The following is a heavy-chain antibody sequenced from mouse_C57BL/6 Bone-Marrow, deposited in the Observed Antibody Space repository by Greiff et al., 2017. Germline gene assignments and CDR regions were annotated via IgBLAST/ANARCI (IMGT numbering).Heavy chain of an antibody. CDR2: IYPGSGST. CDR1: GYTFTSYW. J-gene: IGHJ3*01. Sequence: VQLQQPGAELVKPGASVKMSCKASGYTFTSYWITWVKQRPGQGLEWIGDIYPGSGSTNYNEKFKSKATLTVDTSSSSSYMQLISLTSVSSSVFYCASSPSVYGSMWFAYGGQGTLVTVSA. D-gene: IGHD1-1*01. CDR3: ASSPSVYGSMWFAY. V-gene: IGHV1-55*01.